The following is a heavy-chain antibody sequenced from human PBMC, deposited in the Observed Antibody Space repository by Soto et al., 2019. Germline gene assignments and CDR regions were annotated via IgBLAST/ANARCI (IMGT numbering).Heavy chain of an antibody. J-gene: IGHJ4*02. CDR3: AKAAYCGGDCYSYFDY. Sequence: GGSLRLSCAASGFTFSSYAMSWVRQAPGKGLEWVSAISGSGGSTYYADSVKGRFTISRDNSKNTLYLQMNSLRAEDTAVYYCAKAAYCGGDCYSYFDYWGQGTLVTVPQ. V-gene: IGHV3-23*01. D-gene: IGHD2-21*02. CDR1: GFTFSSYA. CDR2: ISGSGGST.